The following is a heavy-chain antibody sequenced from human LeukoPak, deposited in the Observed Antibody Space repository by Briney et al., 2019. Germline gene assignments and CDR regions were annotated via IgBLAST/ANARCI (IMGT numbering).Heavy chain of an antibody. CDR3: ARDGLGILTGYHWFDP. D-gene: IGHD3-9*01. J-gene: IGHJ5*02. V-gene: IGHV1-2*02. Sequence: GASVKVSCKASGYTFTGYYMHWVRQAPGQGLEWMGWINPNSGGTNYAQKFQGRVTMTRDTSISTAYMELSRLRSDDTAVYYCARDGLGILTGYHWFDPWGQGTLVTVSS. CDR1: GYTFTGYY. CDR2: INPNSGGT.